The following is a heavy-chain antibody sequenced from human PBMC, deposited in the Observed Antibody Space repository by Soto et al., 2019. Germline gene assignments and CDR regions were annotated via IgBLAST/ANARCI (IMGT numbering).Heavy chain of an antibody. CDR3: ARDRDYAFDY. Sequence: EVQVVESGGGSVQPGGSLRLSCTASGFTFNTYTMNWVRQAPGKGLEWISYISPDGSMYYADSVKSRFTISRDNAKNSLYLQMNSLRDEDTAVYYCARDRDYAFDYWGQGTLVTVSS. CDR2: ISPDGSM. CDR1: GFTFNTYT. D-gene: IGHD2-2*01. J-gene: IGHJ4*02. V-gene: IGHV3-48*02.